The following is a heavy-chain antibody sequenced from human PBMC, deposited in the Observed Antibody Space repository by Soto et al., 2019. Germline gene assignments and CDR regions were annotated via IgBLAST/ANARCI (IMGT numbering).Heavy chain of an antibody. CDR1: GYSFTSYW. Sequence: GESLKISCKGSGYSFTSYWISWVRQMPGKGLEWMGRIDPSDSYTNYSPSFQGHVTISADKSISTAYLQWSSLKASDTAMYYCSSTKKGYYSCGSCLNYYYYGMDVWGQGTTVTVSS. CDR3: SSTKKGYYSCGSCLNYYYYGMDV. V-gene: IGHV5-10-1*01. J-gene: IGHJ6*02. CDR2: IDPSDSYT. D-gene: IGHD2-15*01.